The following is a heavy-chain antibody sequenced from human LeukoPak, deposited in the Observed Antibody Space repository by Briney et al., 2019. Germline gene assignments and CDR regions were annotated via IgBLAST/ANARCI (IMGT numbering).Heavy chain of an antibody. Sequence: ASVKVSFKASGYTFTSYGITWVRQAPGQGLEWMGWISTYIGNTKYEQKLQGRVTMTTDTSTSTAYMELRSLRPDDTAVYYCARDRMPVAVAGSYYFGMDVWGQGTTVTVSS. J-gene: IGHJ6*02. CDR3: ARDRMPVAVAGSYYFGMDV. V-gene: IGHV1-18*01. D-gene: IGHD6-19*01. CDR2: ISTYIGNT. CDR1: GYTFTSYG.